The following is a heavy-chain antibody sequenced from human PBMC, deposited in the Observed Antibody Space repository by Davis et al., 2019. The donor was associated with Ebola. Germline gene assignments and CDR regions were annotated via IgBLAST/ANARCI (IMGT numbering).Heavy chain of an antibody. CDR2: ISSSSTYI. D-gene: IGHD6-19*01. CDR1: GFTFSSYS. Sequence: GGSLRLSCAASGFTFSSYSMNWVRQAPEKGLEWVSSISSSSTYIYYGDSVRGRFTISRDNVKNSLSLQMNSLRAEDTAVYYCARVQWLGADYYYYAMDVWGQGTTVTVSS. J-gene: IGHJ6*02. CDR3: ARVQWLGADYYYYAMDV. V-gene: IGHV3-21*01.